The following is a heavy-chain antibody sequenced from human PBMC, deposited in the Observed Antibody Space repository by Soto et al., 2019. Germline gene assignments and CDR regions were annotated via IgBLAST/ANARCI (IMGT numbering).Heavy chain of an antibody. CDR2: FDPEDGET. J-gene: IGHJ4*02. CDR1: GHTLTELS. D-gene: IGHD3-3*01. CDR3: ATGIISGYYLYFDY. Sequence: ASVKVSCKVSGHTLTELSMHWVRQAPGKGLEWMGGFDPEDGETIYAQKFQGRVTMTEDTSTDTAYMELSSLRSEDTAVYYCATGIISGYYLYFDYWGQGTLVTVSS. V-gene: IGHV1-24*01.